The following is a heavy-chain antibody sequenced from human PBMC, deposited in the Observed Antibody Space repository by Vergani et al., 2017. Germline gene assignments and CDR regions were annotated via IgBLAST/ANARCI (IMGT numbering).Heavy chain of an antibody. CDR2: IYYSGST. V-gene: IGHV4-59*01. CDR1: GGSISSYY. D-gene: IGHD3-16*02. CDR3: ARALSYAFDI. Sequence: QVQLQESGPGLVKPSETLSLTCTVSGGSISSYYCSWIRQPPGKGLEWIGYIYYSGSTNYNPSLKSRVTISVDTSKNQFSLKLSSVTAADTAVYYCARALSYAFDIWGQGTMVTVSS. J-gene: IGHJ3*02.